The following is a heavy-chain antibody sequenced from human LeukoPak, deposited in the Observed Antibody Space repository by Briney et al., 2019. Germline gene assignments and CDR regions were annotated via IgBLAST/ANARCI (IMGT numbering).Heavy chain of an antibody. V-gene: IGHV1-8*01. D-gene: IGHD1-7*01. J-gene: IGHJ6*03. Sequence: ASVKVSCKASGYTFTSYDINWVRQATGQGLEWMGWMNPNSGNTGYAQKFQGRVTMTRNTSISTAYMELSSLRSEDTAVDYCARNWNYNYYCYCMDVWGKGTTVTVSS. CDR1: GYTFTSYD. CDR2: MNPNSGNT. CDR3: ARNWNYNYYCYCMDV.